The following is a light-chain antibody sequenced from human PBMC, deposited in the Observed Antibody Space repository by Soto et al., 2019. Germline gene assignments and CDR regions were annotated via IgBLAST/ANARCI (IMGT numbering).Light chain of an antibody. J-gene: IGLJ2*01. CDR1: SSDVGAYKY. Sequence: QSALTQPHSVSGSPGQSVTISCTGGSSDVGAYKYVSWYQQHPDKAPKLMIYDVYKRPSGVPDRFSASKSGNTASLTISGLQAEDEADYYCCSYAGNYVLFGGGTKLTVL. V-gene: IGLV2-11*01. CDR3: CSYAGNYVL. CDR2: DVY.